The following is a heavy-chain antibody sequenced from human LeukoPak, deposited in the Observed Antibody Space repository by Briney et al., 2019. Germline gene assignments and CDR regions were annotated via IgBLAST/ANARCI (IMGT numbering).Heavy chain of an antibody. CDR2: INHSGST. V-gene: IGHV4-34*01. D-gene: IGHD3-22*01. CDR1: GGSFSGYY. Sequence: SETLSLTCAVYGGSFSGYYWSRIRQPPGKGLEWIGEINHSGSTNYNPSLKSRVTISVDTSKNQFSLKLSSVTAADTAVYYCARYDSSGYFDYWGQGTLVTVSS. J-gene: IGHJ4*02. CDR3: ARYDSSGYFDY.